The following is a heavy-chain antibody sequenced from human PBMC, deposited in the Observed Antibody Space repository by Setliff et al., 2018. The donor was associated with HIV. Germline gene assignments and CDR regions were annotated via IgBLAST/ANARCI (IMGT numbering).Heavy chain of an antibody. D-gene: IGHD1-26*01. CDR3: AGGPGTTSIDY. V-gene: IGHV4-59*12. CDR1: GGSISSYY. J-gene: IGHJ4*02. Sequence: SETLSLTCTVSGGSISSYYWSWIRQSPGKGPEWIGYIYYSGSTNYNPSLKSRVTISLDASRDQFSLELISVTAADTAVYYCAGGPGTTSIDYWAQGTLVTVSS. CDR2: IYYSGST.